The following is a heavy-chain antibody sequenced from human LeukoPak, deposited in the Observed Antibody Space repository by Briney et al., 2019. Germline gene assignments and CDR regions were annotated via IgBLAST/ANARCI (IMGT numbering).Heavy chain of an antibody. D-gene: IGHD3-16*01. Sequence: PGGSLRLSCAASGFTFSSYSMNWVRQAPGKGLEWVSSISSSSSYIYYADSVKGRFTISRDNAKNSLYLQMNSLRAEDTAVYYCARGGAPFDAFDIWGQGTMVTVSS. J-gene: IGHJ3*02. CDR3: ARGGAPFDAFDI. CDR2: ISSSSSYI. CDR1: GFTFSSYS. V-gene: IGHV3-21*01.